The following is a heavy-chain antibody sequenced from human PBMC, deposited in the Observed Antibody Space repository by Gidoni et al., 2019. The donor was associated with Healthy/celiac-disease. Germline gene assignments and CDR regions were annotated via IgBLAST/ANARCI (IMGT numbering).Heavy chain of an antibody. J-gene: IGHJ6*02. CDR3: AVGDSSIPYDYYYYGMDV. V-gene: IGHV4-34*01. CDR2: INHSGST. CDR1: GGSFSGYY. D-gene: IGHD6-19*01. Sequence: QVPLQQWGAGLLTPSEPLSLTCAVYGGSFSGYYWSWIRQPPGKGLEWIGEINHSGSTNYNPSLKRRVTIAVDTAKNQFSLKLSSVTAADTAVYYCAVGDSSIPYDYYYYGMDVWGQGTTVTVSS.